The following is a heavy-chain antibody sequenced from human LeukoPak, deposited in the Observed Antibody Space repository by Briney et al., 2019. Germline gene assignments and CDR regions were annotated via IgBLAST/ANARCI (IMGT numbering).Heavy chain of an antibody. J-gene: IGHJ2*01. V-gene: IGHV4-30-2*01. Sequence: SQTLSLTCAVSGGSISSGGYSWSWFRQPPGKGLEWIGYIYHSGSTYYNPSLKSRVTISVDRSKNQFSLKLSSVAAADTAVYYCARRAGYCSGGSCYSAWYFDLWGRGTLVTVSS. CDR3: ARRAGYCSGGSCYSAWYFDL. CDR2: IYHSGST. D-gene: IGHD2-15*01. CDR1: GGSISSGGYS.